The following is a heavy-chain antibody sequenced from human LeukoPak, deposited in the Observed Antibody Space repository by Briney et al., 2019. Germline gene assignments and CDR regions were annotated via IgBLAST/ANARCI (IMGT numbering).Heavy chain of an antibody. D-gene: IGHD2-2*01. J-gene: IGHJ4*02. V-gene: IGHV3-21*01. CDR3: ARDYCSSTSCHGDY. CDR1: GFTFDDYG. Sequence: PEGSLRLSCAASGFTFDDYGMNWVRQAPGKGLEWVSSISSSSSYIYYADSVKGRFTISRDNAKNSLYLQMNSLRAEDTAVYYCARDYCSSTSCHGDYWGQGTLVTVSS. CDR2: ISSSSSYI.